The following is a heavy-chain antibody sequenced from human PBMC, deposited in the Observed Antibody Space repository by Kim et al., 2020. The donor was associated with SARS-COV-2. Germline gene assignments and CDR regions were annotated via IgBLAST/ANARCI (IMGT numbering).Heavy chain of an antibody. V-gene: IGHV3-74*01. CDR3: ASGYSYGYDYFDY. D-gene: IGHD5-18*01. Sequence: YADPVTGRFTISRDNAKNTLYLQMNSLRAEDTAVYYCASGYSYGYDYFDYWGQGTLVTVSS. J-gene: IGHJ4*02.